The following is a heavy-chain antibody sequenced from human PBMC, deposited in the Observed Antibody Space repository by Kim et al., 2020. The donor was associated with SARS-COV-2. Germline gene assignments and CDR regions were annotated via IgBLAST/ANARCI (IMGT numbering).Heavy chain of an antibody. V-gene: IGHV3-21*01. Sequence: GGSLRLSCAASGFTFTSYGMNWVRQAPGKGLEWVSCITSSSDTYYADSVKGRFTISRDNAKNSLYLQMNGLRPEDTAVYYCAKPHINHPHPYDYWGQGVLVTVSS. J-gene: IGHJ4*02. CDR2: ITSSSDT. CDR1: GFTFTSYG. CDR3: AKPHINHPHPYDY.